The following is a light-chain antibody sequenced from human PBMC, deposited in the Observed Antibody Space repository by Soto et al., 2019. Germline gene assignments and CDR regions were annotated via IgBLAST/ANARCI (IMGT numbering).Light chain of an antibody. V-gene: IGKV1-5*02. CDR2: DAS. Sequence: DIQMTQSPSTLSASVGDRVTIICRASQSISTWLAWYQLKPGKAPKLLIYDASTLEGGDPSRFSGIGSGTEFTHTISGLQPDDFATYYCQHSWTFGQGTKVDIK. CDR1: QSISTW. J-gene: IGKJ1*01. CDR3: QHSWT.